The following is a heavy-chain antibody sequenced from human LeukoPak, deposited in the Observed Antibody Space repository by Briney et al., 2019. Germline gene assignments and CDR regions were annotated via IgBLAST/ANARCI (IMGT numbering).Heavy chain of an antibody. D-gene: IGHD3-10*01. CDR1: GYNFSNYW. J-gene: IGHJ3*01. CDR2: IYPGDSNT. V-gene: IGHV5-51*01. CDR3: ARRLWFGDQEVFDV. Sequence: GASLQISCQGSGYNFSNYWIGWGRQVPGKGLEWMGIIYPGDSNTRSSPSFQGQVTISADKSIATAFLQWSSLKASDTAIYYCARRLWFGDQEVFDVWGQGTMVTVSS.